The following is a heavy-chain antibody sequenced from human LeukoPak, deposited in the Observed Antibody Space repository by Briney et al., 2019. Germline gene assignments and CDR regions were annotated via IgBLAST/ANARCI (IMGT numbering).Heavy chain of an antibody. CDR1: GFTFSSSD. J-gene: IGHJ4*02. V-gene: IGHV3-23*01. D-gene: IGHD6-13*01. CDR3: AKDLYRAAAGTALDY. CDR2: ISGSGGST. Sequence: GGSLRLSCAASGFTFSSSDMNWVRQAPGKGLEWVSAISGSGGSTYYADSVKGRFTISRDNSKNTLYLQMNSLRAEDTAVYYCAKDLYRAAAGTALDYWGQGTLVTVSS.